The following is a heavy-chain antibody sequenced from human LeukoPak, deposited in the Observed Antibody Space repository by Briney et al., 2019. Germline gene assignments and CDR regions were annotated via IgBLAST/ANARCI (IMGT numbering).Heavy chain of an antibody. V-gene: IGHV3-21*01. CDR1: GFTFSSYS. CDR3: ARAQYYDSSGYYYEDYFQH. CDR2: ISSSSSYI. D-gene: IGHD3-22*01. Sequence: PGGSLRLSCAASGFTFSSYSMNWVRQAPGKGLEWVSSISSSSSYIYYADSVKGRFTISRDNAKNSLYLQMNSLRDEDTAVYYCARAQYYDSSGYYYEDYFQHWGQGTLVTVSS. J-gene: IGHJ1*01.